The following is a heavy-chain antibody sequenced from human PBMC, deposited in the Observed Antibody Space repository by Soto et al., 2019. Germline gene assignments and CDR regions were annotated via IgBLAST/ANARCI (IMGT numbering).Heavy chain of an antibody. V-gene: IGHV4-31*11. CDR2: IYYSGST. D-gene: IGHD3-3*01. CDR1: GGSFRGYY. CDR3: ARAGLEWSYNWFDP. Sequence: KPSETLSLTCAVHGGSFRGYYWSWIRQHPGKGLEWIGYIYYSGSTYYNPSLKSRVTISVDTSKNQFSLKLSSVTAADTAVYYCARAGLEWSYNWFDPWGQGTLVTVSS. J-gene: IGHJ5*02.